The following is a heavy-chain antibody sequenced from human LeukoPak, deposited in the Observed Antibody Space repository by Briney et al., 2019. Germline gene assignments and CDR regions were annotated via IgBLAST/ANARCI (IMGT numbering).Heavy chain of an antibody. J-gene: IGHJ4*02. Sequence: GSLRLSCAVSGITLSNYGMTWVRQAPGKGLEWVAGIGDSGGSTNYADSVKGRFTISRDNSKNTLYLQMNSLRAEDTAVYYCARASGYSGYDPFDYWGQGTLVTVSS. V-gene: IGHV3-23*01. CDR1: GITLSNYG. CDR3: ARASGYSGYDPFDY. D-gene: IGHD5-12*01. CDR2: IGDSGGST.